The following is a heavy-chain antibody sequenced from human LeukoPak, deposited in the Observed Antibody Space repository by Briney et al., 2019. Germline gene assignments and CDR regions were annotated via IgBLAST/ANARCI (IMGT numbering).Heavy chain of an antibody. CDR3: GHSFGFV. V-gene: IGHV3-49*03. Sequence: PGGSLRLSCSASGFTFENYVMSSFRQAPGKGLEWVGFIRSNTYGGTTEYVASVTGRFTISRDDSKRIAYLQMNNLKTEDTAVYYCGHSFGFVWGRGTLVTVSS. D-gene: IGHD5-18*01. CDR2: IRSNTYGGTT. CDR1: GFTFENYV. J-gene: IGHJ4*02.